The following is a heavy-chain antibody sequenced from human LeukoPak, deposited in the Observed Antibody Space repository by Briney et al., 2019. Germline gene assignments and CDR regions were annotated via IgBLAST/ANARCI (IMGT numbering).Heavy chain of an antibody. CDR1: GFTFSSYG. V-gene: IGHV3-30*02. Sequence: GGSLRLSCAASGFTFSSYGMHWVRQAPGRGLEWVAFIRYDGSNKYYADSVKGRFTISRDNSKNTLYLQMNSLRAEDTAVYYCAKVARLCGGDCPIVGDFDYWGQGTLVTVSS. J-gene: IGHJ4*02. D-gene: IGHD2-21*01. CDR2: IRYDGSNK. CDR3: AKVARLCGGDCPIVGDFDY.